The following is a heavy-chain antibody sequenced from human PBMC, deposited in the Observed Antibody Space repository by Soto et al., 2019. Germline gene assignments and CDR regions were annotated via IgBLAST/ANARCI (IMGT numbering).Heavy chain of an antibody. D-gene: IGHD4-17*01. J-gene: IGHJ6*02. CDR2: ISYDGSNK. V-gene: IGHV3-30*18. CDR1: GFTFSSYG. CDR3: AKDDYGDSYYYYYYGMDV. Sequence: PGGSLRLSCAASGFTFSSYGMHWVRQAPGKGLEWVAVISYDGSNKYYADSVKDRFTISRDNSKDTLYLQMNSLRAEDTAVYYCAKDDYGDSYYYYYYGMDVWGQGTTVTVSS.